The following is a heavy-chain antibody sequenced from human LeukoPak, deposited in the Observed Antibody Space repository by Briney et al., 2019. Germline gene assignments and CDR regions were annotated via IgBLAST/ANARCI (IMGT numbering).Heavy chain of an antibody. J-gene: IGHJ4*02. V-gene: IGHV1-18*01. CDR2: ISTYNGNT. Sequence: GASVKVSCKASGYTFTSYGISWVRQAPGQELEWMGWISTYNGNTNYAQKLQGRVTMTAYTSTSTAYMELRSLRSDDTAVYYCARTYCSDDCYGSDYWGQGTLVTVSS. CDR3: ARTYCSDDCYGSDY. D-gene: IGHD2-21*02. CDR1: GYTFTSYG.